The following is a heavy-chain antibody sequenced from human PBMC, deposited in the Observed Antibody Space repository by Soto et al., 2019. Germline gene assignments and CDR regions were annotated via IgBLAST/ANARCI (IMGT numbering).Heavy chain of an antibody. Sequence: SETLSLTCTVSGGSISSGGYSWSWIRQPPGKGLEWIGYVYHSGSAYYNPSLKSRVTISVDMSKNQFSLKLTSVTAADTAVYYCARDFGAFDYWGQGTLVTVSS. CDR3: ARDFGAFDY. V-gene: IGHV4-30-2*01. CDR1: GGSISSGGYS. J-gene: IGHJ4*02. D-gene: IGHD3-3*01. CDR2: VYHSGSA.